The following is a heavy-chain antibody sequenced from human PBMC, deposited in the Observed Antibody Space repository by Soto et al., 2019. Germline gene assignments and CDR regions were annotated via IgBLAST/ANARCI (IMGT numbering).Heavy chain of an antibody. J-gene: IGHJ2*01. V-gene: IGHV1-46*01. CDR1: GYTFTSYY. D-gene: IGHD3-22*01. CDR2: INPSGGST. CDR3: ARDPLPDYYDSSGPSFYWYFDL. Sequence: ASVKVSCKASGYTFTSYYMHWVRQAPGQVLEWMGIINPSGGSTSYAQKFQGRVTMTRDTSTSTVYMELSSLRSEDTAVYYCARDPLPDYYDSSGPSFYWYFDLWGRGTLVTVSS.